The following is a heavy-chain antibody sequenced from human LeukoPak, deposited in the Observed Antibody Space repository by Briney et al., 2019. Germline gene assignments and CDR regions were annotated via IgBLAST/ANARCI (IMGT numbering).Heavy chain of an antibody. V-gene: IGHV1-69*05. Sequence: GATFTTYAXXXXXXAXXXGXXXXXGIIPVFGTANYAQRFQGRVTITTDESTSTAYMELTSLRSEDTAVYYCARGYCSSTSCFLDYWGQGTLVTVSS. CDR3: ARGYCSSTSCFLDY. J-gene: IGHJ4*02. CDR1: GATFTTYA. D-gene: IGHD2-2*01. CDR2: IIPVFGTA.